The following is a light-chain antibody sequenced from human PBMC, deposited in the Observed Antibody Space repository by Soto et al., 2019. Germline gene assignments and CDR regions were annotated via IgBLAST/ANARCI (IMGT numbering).Light chain of an antibody. CDR1: QSVSSN. CDR2: GAS. CDR3: QQYNNWPPLT. V-gene: IGKV3-15*01. Sequence: EIVMTQSPATLSVSPGERATLSCRASQSVSSNLAWYQQKRGQAPRLLIYGASIRATGIPARFSGSGSGTEFTLTISSLQSEDFAVYYCQQYNNWPPLTFGGGTKVEIK. J-gene: IGKJ4*01.